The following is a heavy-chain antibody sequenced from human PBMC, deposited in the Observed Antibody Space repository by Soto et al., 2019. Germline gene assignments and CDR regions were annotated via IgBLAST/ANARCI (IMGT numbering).Heavy chain of an antibody. CDR1: GFIFSDHA. V-gene: IGHV3-23*01. Sequence: EVQLLESGGGLVQPGGSLRLSCEASGFIFSDHAMSWVRQAPGKGLEWVSAISGNGIATYYADSVKGRFTISRDNSKKPLYLQMNRLRADDTAVYYCARDAISMVRGTNNWFDPWGQGTLVTVSS. J-gene: IGHJ5*02. CDR3: ARDAISMVRGTNNWFDP. D-gene: IGHD3-10*01. CDR2: ISGNGIAT.